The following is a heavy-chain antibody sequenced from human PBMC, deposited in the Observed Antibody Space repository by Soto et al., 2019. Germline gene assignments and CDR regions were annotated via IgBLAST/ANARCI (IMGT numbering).Heavy chain of an antibody. CDR1: GFTFSSYG. D-gene: IGHD3-10*01. CDR3: AREAGGTMVRGVIYYYYYGMDV. Sequence: GGSLRLSCAASGFTFSSYGMHWVRQAPGKGLEWVAVIWYDGSNKYYADSVKGRFTISRDNSKNTLYLQMNSLRAEDTAVYYCAREAGGTMVRGVIYYYYYGMDVWGQGTTVTSP. CDR2: IWYDGSNK. V-gene: IGHV3-33*01. J-gene: IGHJ6*02.